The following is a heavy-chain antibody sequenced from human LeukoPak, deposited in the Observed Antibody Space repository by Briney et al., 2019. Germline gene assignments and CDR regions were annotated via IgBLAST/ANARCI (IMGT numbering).Heavy chain of an antibody. J-gene: IGHJ4*02. CDR3: ARDDTQGHDYGGNLGDY. CDR1: VCTFCSYA. D-gene: IGHD4-23*01. V-gene: IGHV1-69*13. CDR2: IIPICGTA. Sequence: SVKVSCKASVCTFCSYAISWVRQAPGQGLEWMGGIIPICGTANYAQKFQGRVRITADESTSKAYMELSRLRSEDTAVYYCARDDTQGHDYGGNLGDYWGQGTLVIVSS.